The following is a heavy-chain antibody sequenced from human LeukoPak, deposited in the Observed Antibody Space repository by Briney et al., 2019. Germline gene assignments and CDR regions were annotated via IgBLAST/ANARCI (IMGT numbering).Heavy chain of an antibody. CDR2: ISGSGGST. CDR3: AKDWTKYPNWFDP. CDR1: GVTFSSYV. J-gene: IGHJ5*02. Sequence: GGSLRLSCEASGVTFSSYVMSWVRQAPGKGLEWVSAISGSGGSTYYADSVKGRFTISRDNSKNTLYLQMNSLRAEDTAVYYCAKDWTKYPNWFDPWGQGTLVTVSS. V-gene: IGHV3-23*01. D-gene: IGHD3/OR15-3a*01.